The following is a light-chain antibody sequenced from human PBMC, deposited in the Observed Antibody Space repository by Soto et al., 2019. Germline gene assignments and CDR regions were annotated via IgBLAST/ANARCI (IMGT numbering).Light chain of an antibody. CDR3: RQYNNWPPLT. V-gene: IGKV3D-15*01. CDR1: QSVGSN. J-gene: IGKJ4*01. CDR2: DAS. Sequence: EIVMTQSPATLSVSPGARVPLSCRARQSVGSNLAWYQQKPGQAPRLLIYDASSRATGIPDRFSGGGSGTDFTLTISRLEPEDFAVYYCRQYNNWPPLTFGGGTKVDI.